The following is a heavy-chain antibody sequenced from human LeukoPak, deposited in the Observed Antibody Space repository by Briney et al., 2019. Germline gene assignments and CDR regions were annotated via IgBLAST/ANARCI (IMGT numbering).Heavy chain of an antibody. CDR1: GFTFINAW. CDR2: ISGSSTTI. D-gene: IGHD1-26*01. Sequence: GSLRLSCTASGFTFINAWMAWVRQAPGKGLEWVSYISGSSTTIFYTDSVKGRFTISRDNAKNSLLLQMNSLRAEDTAIYYCTREDAGATDEPFDYWGQGTLVTVSS. CDR3: TREDAGATDEPFDY. V-gene: IGHV3-48*01. J-gene: IGHJ4*02.